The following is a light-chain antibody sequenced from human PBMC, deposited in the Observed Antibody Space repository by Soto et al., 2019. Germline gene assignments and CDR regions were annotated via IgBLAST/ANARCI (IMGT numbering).Light chain of an antibody. V-gene: IGKV1-5*03. Sequence: DIQMTQSPSTLSASVGXRVTITCRASQRIFNWLAWYQQKPGKAPKLLIQKASNLETGVPSRFSGSGSGTDFTLSIRSLQPDDSATYYCQQYNSYSPLTFGGGTKVDIK. CDR1: QRIFNW. J-gene: IGKJ4*01. CDR2: KAS. CDR3: QQYNSYSPLT.